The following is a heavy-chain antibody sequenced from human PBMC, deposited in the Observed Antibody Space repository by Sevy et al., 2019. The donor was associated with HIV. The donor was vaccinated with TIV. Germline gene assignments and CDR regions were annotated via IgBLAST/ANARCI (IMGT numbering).Heavy chain of an antibody. V-gene: IGHV3-23*01. Sequence: GGSLRLSCAASGFTFSSYAMSWVRQAPGKGLEWVSAISGSGGSTYYADSVKGRFTISRDNSKNTLYLQMNSLRAEDTAVYYCAKDSPLRFLGWLETNWFDPWGQGTLVTVSS. D-gene: IGHD3-3*01. CDR3: AKDSPLRFLGWLETNWFDP. J-gene: IGHJ5*02. CDR1: GFTFSSYA. CDR2: ISGSGGST.